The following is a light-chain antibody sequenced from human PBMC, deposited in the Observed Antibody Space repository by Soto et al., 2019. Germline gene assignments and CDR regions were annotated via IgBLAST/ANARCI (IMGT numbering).Light chain of an antibody. CDR2: EVS. V-gene: IGLV2-23*02. CDR1: SSDVGSYNL. Sequence: QSVLTQPASVSGSPGQSITISRTGTSSDVGSYNLVSWYQQHPGKAPKLMIYEVSKRPSGVSNRFSGSKSGNTASLTISGLQAEDEADYYCCSYAGSSTYVFGTGTKLPS. CDR3: CSYAGSSTYV. J-gene: IGLJ1*01.